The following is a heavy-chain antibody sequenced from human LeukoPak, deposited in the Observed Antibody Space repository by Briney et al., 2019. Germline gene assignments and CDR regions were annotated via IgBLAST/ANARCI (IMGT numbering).Heavy chain of an antibody. CDR3: ARVSGSSGWYGY. CDR1: GYTFTSYY. Sequence: GASVKVSCKASGYTFTSYYMHWVRQAPGQGLEWMGGIIPIFGTANYAQKFQGRVTITADESTSTAYMELSSLRSEDTAVYYCARVSGSSGWYGYWGQGTLVTVSS. J-gene: IGHJ4*02. V-gene: IGHV1-69*13. CDR2: IIPIFGTA. D-gene: IGHD6-19*01.